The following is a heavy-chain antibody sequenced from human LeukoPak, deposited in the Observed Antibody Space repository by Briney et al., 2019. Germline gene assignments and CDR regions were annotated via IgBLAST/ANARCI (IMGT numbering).Heavy chain of an antibody. D-gene: IGHD3-10*01. CDR2: IKQDGSEK. V-gene: IGHV3-7*01. CDR1: GFTFRSYW. Sequence: PGGSLRLSCAASGFTFRSYWMSWVRQAPGKGLEWVANIKQDGSEKYYVDSVKGRFTISRDNAKNSLYLQMNSLRAVDTAVYYCATYITMVRGPKYYFDYWGQGILVTVSS. J-gene: IGHJ4*02. CDR3: ATYITMVRGPKYYFDY.